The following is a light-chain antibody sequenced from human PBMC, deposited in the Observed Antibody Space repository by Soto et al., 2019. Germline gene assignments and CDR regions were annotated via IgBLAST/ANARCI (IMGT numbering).Light chain of an antibody. J-gene: IGKJ1*01. CDR3: QQYNNWPTWT. CDR1: HSVGIN. Sequence: MTQSPDTLSVSPGGRVTLSCRASHSVGINIAWYQQKPGQAPRLLIYGASARATDVRVRFSGSGSGTEFTLTISSLQSEDFAIYYCQQYNNWPTWTFGPGTKV. V-gene: IGKV3-15*01. CDR2: GAS.